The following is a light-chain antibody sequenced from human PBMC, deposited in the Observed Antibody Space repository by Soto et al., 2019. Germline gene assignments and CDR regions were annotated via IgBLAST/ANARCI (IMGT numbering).Light chain of an antibody. V-gene: IGKV3-15*01. Sequence: EIVMTQSPATLSVSPGERATLSCRASQSVSNNLAWYQQKPGQAPRLLIYGASTRATGISARFSCSGSGTDFTLTISSLEPEDFAVYYCQQRSDWPRTFGPGTKVEIK. CDR1: QSVSNN. CDR2: GAS. CDR3: QQRSDWPRT. J-gene: IGKJ1*01.